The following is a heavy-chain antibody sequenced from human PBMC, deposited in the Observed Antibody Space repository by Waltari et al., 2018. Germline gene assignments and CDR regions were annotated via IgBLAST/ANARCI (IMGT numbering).Heavy chain of an antibody. J-gene: IGHJ6*03. D-gene: IGHD3-16*01. V-gene: IGHV4-34*01. CDR2: INHSGST. Sequence: QAQLQQWGAGLLKPSETLSLTCAVYGGSFSGYYWSWLRQPPGKGLEWIGEINHSGSTNYNPSLKSRVTISVDTSKNQFSLKLSSVTAADTAVYYCARSRRDYIWGSSRGVYMDVWGKGTTVTVSS. CDR1: GGSFSGYY. CDR3: ARSRRDYIWGSSRGVYMDV.